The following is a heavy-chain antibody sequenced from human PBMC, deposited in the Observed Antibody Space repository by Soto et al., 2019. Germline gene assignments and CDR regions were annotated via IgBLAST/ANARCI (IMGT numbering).Heavy chain of an antibody. Sequence: QVQLVQSGAEVKKPGSSVKVSCKASGGTFSSYAISWVRQAPGQGLEWMGGIIPIFGTANYAQKFQGRVMITADESTSTAYMELSSLRAEDMAVYYCASDRRYCSGGSCPYYFDYSGQGPLVTVSS. J-gene: IGHJ4*02. V-gene: IGHV1-69*01. CDR1: GGTFSSYA. CDR2: IIPIFGTA. D-gene: IGHD2-15*01. CDR3: ASDRRYCSGGSCPYYFDY.